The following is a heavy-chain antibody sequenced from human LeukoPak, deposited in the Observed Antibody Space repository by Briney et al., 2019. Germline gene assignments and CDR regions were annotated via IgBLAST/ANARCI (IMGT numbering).Heavy chain of an antibody. CDR3: VRDWGDSGDY. Sequence: GGSLRPSCAASGFTFSNYWMTWVRQAPGTGLEWVANIKQDGSERFYVDSVKGRFTISRDNAKNSLYLQMNSLRTEDTAVYYCVRDWGDSGDYWGQGTLVTVSS. CDR1: GFTFSNYW. J-gene: IGHJ4*02. D-gene: IGHD2-21*02. CDR2: IKQDGSER. V-gene: IGHV3-7*01.